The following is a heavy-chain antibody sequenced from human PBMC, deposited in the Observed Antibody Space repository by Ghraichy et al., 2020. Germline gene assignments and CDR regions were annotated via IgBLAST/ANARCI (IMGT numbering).Heavy chain of an antibody. D-gene: IGHD6-13*01. V-gene: IGHV3-23*01. Sequence: GGSLRLSCAASGFAFSTYAMTWVRQAPGKGLEWVSAISASGRSTYYADSVKGRFTISRDSSKNTLYLQMNSLRAEDTAVYYCAKDVRAAPGPNAFDIWGQGAMVSVSS. CDR3: AKDVRAAPGPNAFDI. CDR1: GFAFSTYA. J-gene: IGHJ3*02. CDR2: ISASGRST.